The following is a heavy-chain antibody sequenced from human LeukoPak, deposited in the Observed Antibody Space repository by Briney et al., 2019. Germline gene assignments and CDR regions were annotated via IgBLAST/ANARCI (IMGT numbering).Heavy chain of an antibody. CDR3: ARGRSRMYGEYSSGWLNLYYYYGMDV. J-gene: IGHJ6*02. D-gene: IGHD6-19*01. V-gene: IGHV3-21*01. CDR1: GFTFSNYG. Sequence: GGSLRLSCAASGFTFSNYGMNWVRQAPGKGLEWVSSISSSSSYIYYADSVKGRFTISRDNAKNSLYLQMNSLRAEDTAVYYCARGRSRMYGEYSSGWLNLYYYYGMDVWGQGTTVTVSS. CDR2: ISSSSSYI.